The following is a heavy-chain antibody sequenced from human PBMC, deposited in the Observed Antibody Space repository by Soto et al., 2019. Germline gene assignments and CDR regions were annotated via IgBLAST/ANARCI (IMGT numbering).Heavy chain of an antibody. D-gene: IGHD6-19*01. V-gene: IGHV3-33*01. J-gene: IGHJ4*02. CDR3: ARDLGQWLTLDY. Sequence: QVPLVESGGGVVQPGRSLRLSCAASGFTFSSYGMHWVRQAPGKGLEWVAVIWYDGRNKYNADSVKGRFTISRDNSKNTVYLQMNSLRAEDTAVYYCARDLGQWLTLDYWGQGTMVTVSS. CDR2: IWYDGRNK. CDR1: GFTFSSYG.